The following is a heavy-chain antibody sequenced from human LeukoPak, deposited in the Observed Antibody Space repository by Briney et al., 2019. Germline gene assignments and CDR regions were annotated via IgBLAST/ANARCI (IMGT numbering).Heavy chain of an antibody. Sequence: ASVKVSCTASGYTFTGYYMHWVRQAPGQGLEWMGWINPNSGGTNYAQKFQGRVTMTRDTSISTAYMELSRLRSDDTAVYYCARGLAYSSSWYDAFDIWGQGTMVTVSS. CDR2: INPNSGGT. D-gene: IGHD6-13*01. J-gene: IGHJ3*02. CDR1: GYTFTGYY. CDR3: ARGLAYSSSWYDAFDI. V-gene: IGHV1-2*02.